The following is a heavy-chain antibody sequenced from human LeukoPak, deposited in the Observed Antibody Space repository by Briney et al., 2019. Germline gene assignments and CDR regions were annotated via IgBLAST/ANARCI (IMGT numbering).Heavy chain of an antibody. J-gene: IGHJ4*02. Sequence: PGGSLRLSCAASGFTFATYGMNWVRQAPEKGLDWVSYISAPPSTIYYADSVKGRFTISRDNAKNSLYLQMNSLRVEDTAVYYCARDQETWGTVPTFDSWGQGTLVTVSS. CDR3: ARDQETWGTVPTFDS. D-gene: IGHD4-17*01. CDR2: ISAPPSTI. CDR1: GFTFATYG. V-gene: IGHV3-48*01.